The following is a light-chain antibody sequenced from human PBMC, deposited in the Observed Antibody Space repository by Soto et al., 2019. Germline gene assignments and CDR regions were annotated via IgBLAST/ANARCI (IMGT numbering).Light chain of an antibody. CDR2: SHN. J-gene: IGLJ3*02. CDR1: SSNIGANT. Sequence: QSVLTQPPSASGTRGQKVTISCSGSSSNIGANTVNWYQHLPGTAPKLLIYSHNQRPSGVPDRFSGSKSGTSASLAISGLQSEDEADYYCAAWDGNLNGWVFGGGTKVTVL. V-gene: IGLV1-44*01. CDR3: AAWDGNLNGWV.